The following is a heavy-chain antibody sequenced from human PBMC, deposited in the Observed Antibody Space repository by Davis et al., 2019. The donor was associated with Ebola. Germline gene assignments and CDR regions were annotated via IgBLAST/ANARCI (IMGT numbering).Heavy chain of an antibody. CDR1: GFTFSNAW. J-gene: IGHJ4*02. Sequence: GESLKISCAASGFTFSNAWLNWVRQAPGKGLEWVANINPDGSDQNYVDSVKGRFTISRDNAQNSVYLQMKSLRGDDTAVYYCAREPDSFDYWGQGTLVTVSS. CDR3: AREPDSFDY. CDR2: INPDGSDQ. V-gene: IGHV3-7*01.